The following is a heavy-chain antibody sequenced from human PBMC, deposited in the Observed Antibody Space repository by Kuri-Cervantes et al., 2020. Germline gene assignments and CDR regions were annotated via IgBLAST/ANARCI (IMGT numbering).Heavy chain of an antibody. J-gene: IGHJ4*02. CDR3: ARDAMSGYFDY. CDR1: GFTFSSYS. D-gene: IGHD3-3*01. V-gene: IGHV3-21*01. Sequence: GESLKISCAASGFTFSSYSMNWVRQAPGKGLEWVSSISSSSSYIYYADSVKGRFTISRDNAKNSLYLQMNSLRAEDTAVYYCARDAMSGYFDYWGQGTLVTVSS. CDR2: ISSSSSYI.